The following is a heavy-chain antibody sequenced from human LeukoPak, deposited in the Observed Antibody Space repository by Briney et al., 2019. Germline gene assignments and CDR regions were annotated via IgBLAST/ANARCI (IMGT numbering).Heavy chain of an antibody. Sequence: PSETLSLTCTVSGYSISSGYYWGWIRPPPGKGLEWIGSIYNSERAYYNPSLKSRVTISGDTSKNQFSLKLSSVTAADTAVYYCVRLGHCTGGSCYQYYYMDVWGKGTTVTISS. CDR1: GYSISSGYY. CDR3: VRLGHCTGGSCYQYYYMDV. D-gene: IGHD2-15*01. CDR2: IYNSERA. V-gene: IGHV4-38-2*02. J-gene: IGHJ6*03.